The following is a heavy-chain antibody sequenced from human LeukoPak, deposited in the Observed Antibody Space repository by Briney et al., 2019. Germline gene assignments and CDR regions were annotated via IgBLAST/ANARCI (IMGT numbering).Heavy chain of an antibody. D-gene: IGHD4-17*01. Sequence: PSETLSLTCTVSGGSINGYYWSWIRQPPGKGLEWIGYVYYSASTNYNPSLKRRVTISVDTSKKQFSLRLSSVTAAETAVYYCARGIMTTVPTFDYWGQGILVTVSS. CDR3: ARGIMTTVPTFDY. V-gene: IGHV4-59*01. J-gene: IGHJ4*02. CDR1: GGSINGYY. CDR2: VYYSAST.